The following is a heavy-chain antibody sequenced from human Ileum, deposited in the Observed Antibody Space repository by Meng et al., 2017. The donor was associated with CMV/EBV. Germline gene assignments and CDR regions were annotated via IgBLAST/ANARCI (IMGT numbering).Heavy chain of an antibody. CDR3: ARGEEVWIAAAGGER. CDR1: GYTFTGYY. Sequence: SGYTFTGYYMHWVRQAPGQGLEWMGWINPNSGGTNYAQKFQGRVTMTRDTSISTAYMELSRLRSDDTAVYYCARGEEVWIAAAGGERWGQGTLVTVSS. CDR2: INPNSGGT. V-gene: IGHV1-2*02. J-gene: IGHJ4*02. D-gene: IGHD6-13*01.